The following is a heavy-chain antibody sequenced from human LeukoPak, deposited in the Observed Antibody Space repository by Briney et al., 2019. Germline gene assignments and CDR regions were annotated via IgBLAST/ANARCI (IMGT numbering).Heavy chain of an antibody. J-gene: IGHJ4*02. CDR3: ARGGRISS. Sequence: PGGSLRLSCAASGFTFSSYEMNWVRQAPGKGLEWVSYISPSGSSIYYADSVKGRFTISRDNAKNSLFLQMNSLRAEDTAVYYCARGGRISSWGQGTLVTVSS. CDR1: GFTFSSYE. V-gene: IGHV3-48*03. CDR2: ISPSGSSI. D-gene: IGHD6-13*01.